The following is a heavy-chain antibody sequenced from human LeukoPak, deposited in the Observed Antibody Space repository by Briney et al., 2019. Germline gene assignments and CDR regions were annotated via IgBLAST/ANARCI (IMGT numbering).Heavy chain of an antibody. CDR1: GFTFRSHA. CDR2: IYENGGTT. J-gene: IGHJ3*01. V-gene: IGHV3-23*01. CDR3: AKDILRWAFDV. Sequence: GGSLRLSCVGSGFTFRSHAMSWVRQAPEKGLEFVSGIYENGGTTYYADSVKGRFSISRDNSKNTLYLQMDSLRGEDTAVYYCAKDILRWAFDVWGQGTMVTVS. D-gene: IGHD4-23*01.